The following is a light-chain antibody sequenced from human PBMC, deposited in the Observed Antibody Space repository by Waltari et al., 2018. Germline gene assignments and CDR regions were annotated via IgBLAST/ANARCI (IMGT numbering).Light chain of an antibody. V-gene: IGLV10-54*04. J-gene: IGLJ3*02. CDR2: RNN. Sequence: QARLTQPPSVSKDLTQTDTLTCTGNSNNVGNLGAAWLQQHQGHPPNLLSYRNNARPSGISERFSASRSGNTASLTITGLQAEDEADYYCSTWDSSLSGWVFGGGTKLTVL. CDR3: STWDSSLSGWV. CDR1: SNNVGNLG.